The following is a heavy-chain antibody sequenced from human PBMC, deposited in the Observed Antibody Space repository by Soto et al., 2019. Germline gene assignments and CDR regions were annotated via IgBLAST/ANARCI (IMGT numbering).Heavy chain of an antibody. J-gene: IGHJ3*02. V-gene: IGHV1-18*01. D-gene: IGHD1-26*01. Sequence: QVQLVQSGAEVKKPGASVKVSCKASGYTFTSYGISCVRQAPGQGLEWMGWISADNGNTNYAQKYPGRVTMTTDTSTSTAYMELRSLRSDDTAVYYCARAQLVGAHVDAFDIWGQGTMVTVSS. CDR3: ARAQLVGAHVDAFDI. CDR2: ISADNGNT. CDR1: GYTFTSYG.